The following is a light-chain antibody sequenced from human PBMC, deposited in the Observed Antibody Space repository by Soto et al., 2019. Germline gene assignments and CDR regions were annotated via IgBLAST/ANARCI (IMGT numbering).Light chain of an antibody. CDR1: QSVSRY. Sequence: DIVLTQSPATLSLSPGERATLSCRASQSVSRYLAWYQQKPGQAPRLLIYDASNRATGIPARFSGSGSGTDFTLTISSLEPEDFAVYYCQQRSDWPYTFGGGTKVAIK. J-gene: IGKJ4*01. CDR3: QQRSDWPYT. V-gene: IGKV3-11*01. CDR2: DAS.